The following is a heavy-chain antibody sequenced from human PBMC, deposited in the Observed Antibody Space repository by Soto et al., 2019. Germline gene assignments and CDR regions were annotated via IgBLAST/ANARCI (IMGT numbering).Heavy chain of an antibody. CDR2: ISGSGGST. CDR3: AKGGYCSGGSCSLYYYYMDV. V-gene: IGHV3-23*01. CDR1: GFTFSSYA. D-gene: IGHD2-15*01. Sequence: GGSLRLSCAASGFTFSSYAMSWVRQAPGKGLEWVSAISGSGGSTYYADSVKGRFTISRDNSKNTLYLQMNSLRAEDTAVYYCAKGGYCSGGSCSLYYYYMDVWGKGTTVTVSS. J-gene: IGHJ6*03.